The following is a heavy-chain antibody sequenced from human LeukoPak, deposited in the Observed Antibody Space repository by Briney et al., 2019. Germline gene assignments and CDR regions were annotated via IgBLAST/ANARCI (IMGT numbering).Heavy chain of an antibody. CDR2: INHNSGGT. CDR1: GYTFTGYY. D-gene: IGHD2-2*01. V-gene: IGHV1-2*02. CDR3: ARDIVVVPAENDAFDI. J-gene: IGHJ3*02. Sequence: ASVKVSCTASGYTFTGYYMHWVRQAPGQGLEWMGWINHNSGGTNYAQKFQGRVTMTRDTSISTAYMELSRLRSDDTALYYCARDIVVVPAENDAFDIWGQGTMVTVSS.